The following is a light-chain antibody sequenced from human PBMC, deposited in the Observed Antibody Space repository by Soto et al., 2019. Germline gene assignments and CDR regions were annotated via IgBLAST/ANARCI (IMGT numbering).Light chain of an antibody. V-gene: IGLV2-8*01. CDR3: SSYARNRDIL. J-gene: IGLJ3*02. CDR2: EVT. Sequence: QTVVTQPPSASGSPGQSVAISCTGTSSDVGGYNSVSWYQQHPGKAPKLVIYEVTKRPSGVPDRFSGSKSGNTASLTVSGLQAEDEADYFCSSYARNRDILFGGGTKLTVL. CDR1: SSDVGGYNS.